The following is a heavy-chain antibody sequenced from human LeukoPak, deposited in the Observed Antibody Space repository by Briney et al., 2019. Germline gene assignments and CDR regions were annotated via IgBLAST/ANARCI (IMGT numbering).Heavy chain of an antibody. J-gene: IGHJ5*02. D-gene: IGHD6-13*01. Sequence: SETLSLTCTVSGGSISSYYWSWVRQPPGKGLEWIGYIYYSGSTNYNPSLKSRVTISVDTSKTQFSLKLSSVTAADMAVYYCAREMYSSSWYVRWFDPWGQGTLVTVSS. CDR1: GGSISSYY. CDR2: IYYSGST. CDR3: AREMYSSSWYVRWFDP. V-gene: IGHV4-59*01.